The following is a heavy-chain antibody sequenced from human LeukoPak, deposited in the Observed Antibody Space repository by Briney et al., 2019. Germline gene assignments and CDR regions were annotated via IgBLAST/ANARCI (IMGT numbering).Heavy chain of an antibody. CDR3: ARGGSEQLAPPFDS. J-gene: IGHJ4*02. D-gene: IGHD6-13*01. CDR1: GYTFTTYY. V-gene: IGHV1-46*01. CDR2: ISPSGGGT. Sequence: GASVKVSCKASGYTFTTYYIHWVRQAPGQGLEWVGVISPSGGGTDYAPKFQGRVTLTRDTSTSTAYMELSSLTSGDTALYYCARGGSEQLAPPFDSWGQGTPVTVSS.